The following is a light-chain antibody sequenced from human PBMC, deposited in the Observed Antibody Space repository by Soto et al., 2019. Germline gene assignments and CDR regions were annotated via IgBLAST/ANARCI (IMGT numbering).Light chain of an antibody. V-gene: IGLV2-14*01. J-gene: IGLJ2*01. CDR3: SSYTSSRTAV. CDR2: EVS. Sequence: QSALTQPASVSGSPGQSITISCTGSSXDVGGYKYVSWYQQYPGKAPKLMIYEVSNRPSGVSNRFSGSKSGNTASLTISGLQAEDEADYYCSSYTSSRTAVFGGGTQLTLL. CDR1: SXDVGGYKY.